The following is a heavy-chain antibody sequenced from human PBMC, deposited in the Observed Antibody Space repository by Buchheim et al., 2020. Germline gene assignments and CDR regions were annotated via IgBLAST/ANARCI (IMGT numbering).Heavy chain of an antibody. CDR1: GGSFSGYY. Sequence: QVQLQQWGAGLLKPSETLSLTCAVYGGSFSGYYWSWIRPPPGKGLEWIGEINHSGSTNYNPSLKSRVTISVDTSKNQFSLKLSSVTAADTAVYYCARVSTSWDYYYYYGMDVWGQGTT. CDR2: INHSGST. J-gene: IGHJ6*02. D-gene: IGHD2-2*01. V-gene: IGHV4-34*01. CDR3: ARVSTSWDYYYYYGMDV.